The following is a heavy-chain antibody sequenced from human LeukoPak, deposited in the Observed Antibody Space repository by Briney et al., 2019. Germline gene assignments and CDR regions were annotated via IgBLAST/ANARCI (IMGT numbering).Heavy chain of an antibody. CDR1: GGSISSSSYY. Sequence: PSETLSLTCTVSGGSISSSSYYWGWIRQPPGKGLEWIGSIYYSGSTYYNPSLKSRVTISVDTSKNQFSLKLSSVTAADTAVYYCARARITMIVVVISHFDYWGQGTLVTVSS. V-gene: IGHV4-39*07. J-gene: IGHJ4*02. D-gene: IGHD3-22*01. CDR2: IYYSGST. CDR3: ARARITMIVVVISHFDY.